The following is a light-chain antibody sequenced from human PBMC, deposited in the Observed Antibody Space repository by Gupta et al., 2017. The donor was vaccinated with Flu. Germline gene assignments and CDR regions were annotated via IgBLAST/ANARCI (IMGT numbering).Light chain of an antibody. J-gene: IGLJ2*01. Sequence: QSALTQPPSASGSPGQPVTISCPGTRSDVGGYKYVSWYQQYQGKAPKLMIYEVTKRPSGVPDRFSGSKSGNTASLTVSGLQAEDEADYYCSSYAGSNNLLFGGGTKLTVL. V-gene: IGLV2-8*01. CDR2: EVT. CDR3: SSYAGSNNLL. CDR1: RSDVGGYKY.